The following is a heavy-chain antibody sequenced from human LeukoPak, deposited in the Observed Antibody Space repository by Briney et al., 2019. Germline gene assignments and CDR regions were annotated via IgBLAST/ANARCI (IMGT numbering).Heavy chain of an antibody. V-gene: IGHV1-3*01. Sequence: ASVKVSCKASGYTFTSYAVHWVRQAPGQRLEWMGWINAGNGNTKYSQKFQGRVTITRDTSASTAYMELSSLRSEDTAVYYCARRTGELSRFDYWGQGTLVTVFS. CDR3: ARRTGELSRFDY. J-gene: IGHJ4*02. CDR1: GYTFTSYA. D-gene: IGHD3-10*01. CDR2: INAGNGNT.